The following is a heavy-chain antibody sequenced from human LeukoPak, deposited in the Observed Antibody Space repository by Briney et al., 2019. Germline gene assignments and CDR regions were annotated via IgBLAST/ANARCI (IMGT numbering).Heavy chain of an antibody. CDR3: TRGRGSYSLDY. Sequence: HPGGSLRLSCAASGFTLSSYAMHWVRQAPGKGLEWGAIISYDGSNEHYADSVKGRFTISRDNSKNTLYLQMNSLRAEDTAIYCCTRGRGSYSLDYWGRGTLVTVSS. D-gene: IGHD1-26*01. CDR2: ISYDGSNE. J-gene: IGHJ4*02. CDR1: GFTLSSYA. V-gene: IGHV3-30*01.